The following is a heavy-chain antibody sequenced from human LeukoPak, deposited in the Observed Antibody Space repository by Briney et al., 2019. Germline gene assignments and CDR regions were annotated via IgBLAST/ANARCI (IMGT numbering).Heavy chain of an antibody. D-gene: IGHD2-21*02. J-gene: IGHJ4*02. CDR2: IIPIFGTA. V-gene: IGHV1-69*05. CDR1: GGTFSSYA. CDR3: ARDPIAYCGGDCYSL. Sequence: AASVKVSCKASGGTFSSYAISWVRQAPGQGLEWMGGIIPIFGTANYAQKFQGRVTITTDEFTSTAYMELSSLRSEDTAVYYCARDPIAYCGGDCYSLWGQGTLVTVSS.